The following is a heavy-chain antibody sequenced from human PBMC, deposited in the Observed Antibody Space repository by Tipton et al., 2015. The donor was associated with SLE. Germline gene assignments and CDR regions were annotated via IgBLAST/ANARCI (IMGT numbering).Heavy chain of an antibody. D-gene: IGHD2-15*01. Sequence: TLSLTCTVSGGSISSHYWSWIRQPPGKGLEWVATLHHTGNTYYNPALENRLTISADTSKNQISLKVTSVTAADTAVYYCVRVVPRGGTDYWGQGTLITVSS. CDR1: GGSISSHY. J-gene: IGHJ4*02. CDR3: VRVVPRGGTDY. CDR2: LHHTGNT. V-gene: IGHV4-59*08.